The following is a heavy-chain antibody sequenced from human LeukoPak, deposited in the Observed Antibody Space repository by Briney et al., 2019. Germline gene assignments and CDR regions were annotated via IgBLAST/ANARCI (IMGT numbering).Heavy chain of an antibody. Sequence: GASVKVSCKASGYTFTSYGISWVRQAPGQGLEWMGWINPNSGGTNYAQKFQGRVTMTRDTSISTAYMELSRLRSDDTAVYYCARGHVDIATILFDYWGQGTLVTVSS. CDR2: INPNSGGT. D-gene: IGHD5-18*01. V-gene: IGHV1-2*02. CDR3: ARGHVDIATILFDY. J-gene: IGHJ4*02. CDR1: GYTFTSYG.